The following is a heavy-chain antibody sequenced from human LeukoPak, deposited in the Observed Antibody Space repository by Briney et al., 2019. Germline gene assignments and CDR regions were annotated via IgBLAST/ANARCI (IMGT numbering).Heavy chain of an antibody. Sequence: QPGGSLRLSCAASGFTFSSYGMSWVRQAPGKGLEWVSAISGSGGSTYYADSVKGRFTISRDNSKNTLYLQMNSLRAEDTAVYYCAKETELATVIDYYYGMDVWDQGTTVTVSS. J-gene: IGHJ6*02. CDR3: AKETELATVIDYYYGMDV. V-gene: IGHV3-23*01. CDR2: ISGSGGST. CDR1: GFTFSSYG. D-gene: IGHD5-24*01.